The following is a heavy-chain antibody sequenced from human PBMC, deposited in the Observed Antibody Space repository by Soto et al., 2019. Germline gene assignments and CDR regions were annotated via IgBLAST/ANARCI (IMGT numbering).Heavy chain of an antibody. CDR2: IYTSGST. Sequence: PSETLSLTCTVSGGSISSYYWSWIRQPAGKGLEWIGRIYTSGSTNYSPSLKSRVTMSVDTSKNQFSLKLSSVTAADTAVYYCARDQRWNYYDSSGYSLWGQGTLVTVSS. V-gene: IGHV4-4*07. CDR3: ARDQRWNYYDSSGYSL. J-gene: IGHJ4*02. D-gene: IGHD3-22*01. CDR1: GGSISSYY.